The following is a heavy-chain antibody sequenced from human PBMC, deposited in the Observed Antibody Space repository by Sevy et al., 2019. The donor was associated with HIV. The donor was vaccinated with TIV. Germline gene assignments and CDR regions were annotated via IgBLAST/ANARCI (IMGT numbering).Heavy chain of an antibody. CDR3: AKEVGSGWEWGAFDI. V-gene: IGHV3-21*01. J-gene: IGHJ3*02. Sequence: GGSLRLSCAASEFSFSTYNMNWVRQAPGKGLEWVSSISSSSSYKYYGHSVRGRFSVSRDNAKRSLYLQIDSLRVEDTAVYYCAKEVGSGWEWGAFDIWGQGTMVTVSS. CDR2: ISSSSSYK. D-gene: IGHD6-19*01. CDR1: EFSFSTYN.